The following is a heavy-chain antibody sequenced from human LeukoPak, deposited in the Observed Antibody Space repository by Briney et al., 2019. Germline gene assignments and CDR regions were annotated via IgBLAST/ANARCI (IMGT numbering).Heavy chain of an antibody. V-gene: IGHV4-34*01. CDR3: ARYPDFWTGYYYFDY. Sequence: SETLSLTCAVYGGSFSGYYWSWIRQPPGKGLEWIGEINHSVGTNYNPSLKSRVTISVDTSKNKLSLKVSSVTAADTGVFYCARYPDFWTGYYYFDYWGQGTLVTVSS. D-gene: IGHD3/OR15-3a*01. CDR2: INHSVGT. CDR1: GGSFSGYY. J-gene: IGHJ4*02.